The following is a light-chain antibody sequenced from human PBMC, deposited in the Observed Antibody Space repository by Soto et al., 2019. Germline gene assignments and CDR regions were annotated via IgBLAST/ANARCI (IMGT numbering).Light chain of an antibody. CDR3: QQTASAPPWT. CDR2: GAS. V-gene: IGKV1-39*01. Sequence: DIQMTQSPTSLSASVGDRVTISCRASQGIGSYLAWYQQKPGKAPRLLISGASSVQSGVPPRFSGSGSATHFILTISSLRLEDIATYYCQQTASAPPWTFVQGTKVEIK. J-gene: IGKJ1*01. CDR1: QGIGSY.